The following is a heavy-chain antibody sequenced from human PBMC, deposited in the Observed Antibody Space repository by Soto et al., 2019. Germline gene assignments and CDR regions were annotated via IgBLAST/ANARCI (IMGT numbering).Heavy chain of an antibody. V-gene: IGHV3-23*01. D-gene: IGHD3-9*01. Sequence: WGSLRLSCAASGFTFSSYAMSWVRQAPGKGLEWVSAISGSGGSTYYADSVKGRFTISRDNSKNTLYLQMNSLRAEDTAVYYCAKDLYYEILTGYSPRYYIDDRGQGTRVTVSS. CDR3: AKDLYYEILTGYSPRYYIDD. CDR1: GFTFSSYA. J-gene: IGHJ4*02. CDR2: ISGSGGST.